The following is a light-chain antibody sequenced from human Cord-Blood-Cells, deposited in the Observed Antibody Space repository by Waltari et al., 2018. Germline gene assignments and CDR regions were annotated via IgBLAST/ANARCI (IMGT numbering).Light chain of an antibody. CDR1: SSNIGAGYD. J-gene: IGLJ2*01. V-gene: IGLV1-40*01. Sequence: QSVLTQPPSVSVAPGQRVTISCTGSSSNIGAGYDVHWYQQLPGTAPKLLMDGNSNRPSGVPDRFSGSNAGTSASLAITGLQAEDEAGYYCQSYDVSLSVVFGGGTKLTVL. CDR3: QSYDVSLSVV. CDR2: GNS.